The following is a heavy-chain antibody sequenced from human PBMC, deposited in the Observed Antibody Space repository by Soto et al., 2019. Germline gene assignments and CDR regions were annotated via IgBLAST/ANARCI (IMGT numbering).Heavy chain of an antibody. CDR1: GFTVSSNY. V-gene: IGHV3-53*01. Sequence: GSLRLSCAASGFTVSSNYMSWVRQAPGKGLEWVSVIYSGGSTYYADSVKGRFTISRDNSKNTLHLQMNSLRAEDTAVYYCARDRVESGYPEYFQHWGQGTLVTVSS. J-gene: IGHJ1*01. CDR3: ARDRVESGYPEYFQH. D-gene: IGHD3-22*01. CDR2: IYSGGST.